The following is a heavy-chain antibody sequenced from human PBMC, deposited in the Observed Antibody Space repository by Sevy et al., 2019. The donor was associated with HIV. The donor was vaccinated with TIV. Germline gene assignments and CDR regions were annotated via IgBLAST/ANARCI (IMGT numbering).Heavy chain of an antibody. V-gene: IGHV3-23*01. CDR3: TNRGGVIITGFES. CDR2: IRGSGGSV. D-gene: IGHD3-16*01. J-gene: IGHJ4*02. Sequence: GGSLRLSCVASGFIFNSYTMSWVRQAPGKGLEWVSTIRGSGGSVYYPDSLKGRFTISRDNFKNTVSLQMNSLRAEDTAVYYCTNRGGVIITGFESWAQGPLVTVSS. CDR1: GFIFNSYT.